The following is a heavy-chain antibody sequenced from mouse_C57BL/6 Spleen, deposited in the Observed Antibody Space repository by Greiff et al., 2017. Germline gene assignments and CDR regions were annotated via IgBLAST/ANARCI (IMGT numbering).Heavy chain of an antibody. CDR3: ARNYYDYGYFDY. Sequence: VQLQQSGPELVKPGASVKIPCKASGYTFTDYNMDWVKQSHGKSLEWIGDINPNNGGTIYNQKFKGKATLTVDKSSSTAYMELRSLTSEDTAVYYWARNYYDYGYFDYWGQGTTLTVSS. V-gene: IGHV1-18*01. D-gene: IGHD2-4*01. CDR2: INPNNGGT. CDR1: GYTFTDYN. J-gene: IGHJ2*01.